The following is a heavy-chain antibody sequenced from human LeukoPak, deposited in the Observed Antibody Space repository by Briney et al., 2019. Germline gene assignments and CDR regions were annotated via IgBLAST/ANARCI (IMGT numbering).Heavy chain of an antibody. CDR3: TRAESGTLTGVDY. V-gene: IGHV3-49*03. J-gene: IGHJ4*02. Sequence: GGSLRLSCTASGFTFGDYAMSWFRQAPGKGLEWVGFIRSKAYGGTTEYAASVKGRFTISRDDSKSIAYLQMNSLKTEDTAVYYCTRAESGTLTGVDYWGQGTLVTVSS. D-gene: IGHD3-9*01. CDR2: IRSKAYGGTT. CDR1: GFTFGDYA.